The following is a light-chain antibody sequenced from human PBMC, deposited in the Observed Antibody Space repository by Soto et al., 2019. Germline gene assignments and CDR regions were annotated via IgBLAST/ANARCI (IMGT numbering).Light chain of an antibody. CDR3: QQANSFPLT. CDR1: QDISTW. Sequence: QSPSTLSASVGDSVTITCRASQDISTWLAWYQQRPGKAPHLLIYDASRLQSGVPSRFSGSGSGTEFTLTISSLQPDDFATYYCQQANSFPLTFGGGTKWIS. J-gene: IGKJ4*01. CDR2: DAS. V-gene: IGKV1-12*01.